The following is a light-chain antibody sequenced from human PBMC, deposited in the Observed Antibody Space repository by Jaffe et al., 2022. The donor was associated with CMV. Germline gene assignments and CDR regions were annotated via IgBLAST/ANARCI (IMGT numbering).Light chain of an antibody. Sequence: EIVLTQSPGTLSLSPGERATLSCRASQSVASTYLAWYQQKPGQAPRLLIYHASSRATGIPDRFSGSGSGTDFTLTISRLEPEDFAVYYCQHYDNSPWWTFGQGTKVEIK. J-gene: IGKJ1*01. CDR1: QSVASTY. CDR3: QHYDNSPWWT. V-gene: IGKV3-20*01. CDR2: HAS.